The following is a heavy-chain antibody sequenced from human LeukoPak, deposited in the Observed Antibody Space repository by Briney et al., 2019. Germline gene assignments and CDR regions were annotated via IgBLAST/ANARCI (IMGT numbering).Heavy chain of an antibody. CDR1: GFTFSSNW. D-gene: IGHD1-1*01. Sequence: PGGSLRLSCAAAGFTFSSNWMSWVRQAPGKGLEWVANIKQDGSEKYYVDSVKGRFTISRDNAKNSLYLQMNSLRAEDTAVYYCAREMEKLERRAGSLWEARSYYYYIMDVWGQGTTVTVSS. V-gene: IGHV3-7*05. J-gene: IGHJ6*02. CDR2: IKQDGSEK. CDR3: AREMEKLERRAGSLWEARSYYYYIMDV.